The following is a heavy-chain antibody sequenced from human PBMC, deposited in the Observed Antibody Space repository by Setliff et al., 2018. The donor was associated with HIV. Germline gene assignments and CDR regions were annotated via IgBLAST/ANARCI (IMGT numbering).Heavy chain of an antibody. D-gene: IGHD3-16*01. J-gene: IGHJ6*03. V-gene: IGHV1-8*03. CDR2: MNPGTGNT. Sequence: ASVKVSCKSSGDTFSSYPITWVRQAPGQGLEWMGGMNPGTGNTGYAEKFQGRVTITRDTSASTANMELSSLRSEDTAVYYCARDRFGDPYYYYYMDVWGKGTTVTVSS. CDR3: ARDRFGDPYYYYYMDV. CDR1: GDTFSSYP.